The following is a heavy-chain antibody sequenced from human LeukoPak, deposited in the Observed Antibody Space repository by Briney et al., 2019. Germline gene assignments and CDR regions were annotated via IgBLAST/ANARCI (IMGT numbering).Heavy chain of an antibody. V-gene: IGHV3-23*01. Sequence: GGSLRLSCAASGFTFSSYAMSWVRQAPGKGLEWVSAISGSGGSTYYADSVKGGFTISRDNSKNTLYLQMNSLRAEDTAVYYCAKRARPIFGVGQYYFDYWGQGTLVTVSS. CDR2: ISGSGGST. D-gene: IGHD3-3*01. J-gene: IGHJ4*02. CDR3: AKRARPIFGVGQYYFDY. CDR1: GFTFSSYA.